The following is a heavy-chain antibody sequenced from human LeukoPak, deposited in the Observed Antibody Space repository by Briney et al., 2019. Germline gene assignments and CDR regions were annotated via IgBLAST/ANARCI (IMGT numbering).Heavy chain of an antibody. CDR1: GYTFSNYG. CDR3: AKDLYYDSSGYLSLTSSGY. D-gene: IGHD3-22*01. CDR2: ISGHNGNT. V-gene: IGHV1-18*01. J-gene: IGHJ4*02. Sequence: ASVKVSCKASGYTFSNYGISWVRQAPGQGLEWMGWISGHNGNTQYAQKVQGRVTVTTDTSTSTAYMELRSLRSDDTAVYYCAKDLYYDSSGYLSLTSSGYWGQGTLVTVSS.